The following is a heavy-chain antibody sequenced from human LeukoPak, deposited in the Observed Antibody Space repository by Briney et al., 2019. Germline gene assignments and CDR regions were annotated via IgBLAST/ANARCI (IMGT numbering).Heavy chain of an antibody. J-gene: IGHJ4*02. Sequence: PGGSLRLSCETSGFIFSNCWMTWVRQAPGKGLEWVAVIWYDGSSKYYADSVKGRFTISRDNSKNTLSLQMISLRAEDTAVYYCAGERYIVGATGGFDYWGQGTLVTVSS. D-gene: IGHD1-26*01. CDR1: GFIFSNCW. CDR2: IWYDGSSK. CDR3: AGERYIVGATGGFDY. V-gene: IGHV3-33*08.